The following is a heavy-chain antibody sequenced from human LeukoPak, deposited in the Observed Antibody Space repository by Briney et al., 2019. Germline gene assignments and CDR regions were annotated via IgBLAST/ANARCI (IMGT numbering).Heavy chain of an antibody. V-gene: IGHV3-9*01. D-gene: IGHD1-26*01. CDR2: ISWNSVIM. CDR3: ATRREREPFHY. CDR1: GFIINDYA. Sequence: GGSLRLSCAASGFIINDYAMHWIRLVPGKGLEWLSGISWNSVIMTYADSVKGRFTISRDNARNSLFLQMNSPRDEDTALYYCATRREREPFHYWGQGTLVTVSS. J-gene: IGHJ4*02.